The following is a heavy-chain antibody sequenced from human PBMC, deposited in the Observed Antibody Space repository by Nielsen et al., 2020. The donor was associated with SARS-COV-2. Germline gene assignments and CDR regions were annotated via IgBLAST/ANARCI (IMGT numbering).Heavy chain of an antibody. J-gene: IGHJ3*02. V-gene: IGHV3-30*03. Sequence: GGSLRLSCAASGFTFSSYGMHWVRQAPGKGLEWVAVISYDGSNKYYADSVKGRFTISRDNSKNTLYLQMNSLRAEDTAVYYCTTDRVVRFDIWGQGTMVTVSS. CDR1: GFTFSSYG. CDR2: ISYDGSNK. CDR3: TTDRVVRFDI. D-gene: IGHD4-23*01.